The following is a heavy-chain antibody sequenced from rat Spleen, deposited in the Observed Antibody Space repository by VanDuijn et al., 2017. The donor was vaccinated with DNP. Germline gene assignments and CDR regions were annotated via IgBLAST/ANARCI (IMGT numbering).Heavy chain of an antibody. Sequence: EVQLQESGPGLVKPSQSLSLTCSVTGCSITSNYWAWIRKFPGDKMEWIGHISYSGSTHYNPSLKSRISITRDTSKNQFFLQLNSVTTEDTATYYCARWSNFFDYWGQGVMVTVSS. J-gene: IGHJ2*01. CDR3: ARWSNFFDY. CDR2: ISYSGST. CDR1: GCSITSNY. V-gene: IGHV3-1*01.